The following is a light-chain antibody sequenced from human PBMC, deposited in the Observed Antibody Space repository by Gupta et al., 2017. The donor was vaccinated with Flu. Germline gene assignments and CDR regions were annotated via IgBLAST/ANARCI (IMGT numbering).Light chain of an antibody. V-gene: IGKV1-5*03. J-gene: IGKJ2*01. Sequence: DIQMTQSPSTLSASAGDRVTITCRASESISTWLAWYQQKPGKAPKLLIYKASSLESGVPSRFSGSGSGTEFTLTISSLQPDDFAAYYCQPLNTYPYNFGQGTKLEIK. CDR2: KAS. CDR3: QPLNTYPYN. CDR1: ESISTW.